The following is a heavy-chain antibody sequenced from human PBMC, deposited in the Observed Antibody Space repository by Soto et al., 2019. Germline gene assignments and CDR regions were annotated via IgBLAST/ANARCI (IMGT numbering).Heavy chain of an antibody. V-gene: IGHV4-30-4*01. CDR1: GDSISSGNKY. J-gene: IGHJ6*01. CDR2: VFSSGTT. CDR3: ARVPSPFDYYYAMDV. D-gene: IGHD3-16*01. Sequence: VQLRESGPGLVKPSQTLSLTCTVSGDSISSGNKYWSWIRQPPGKGLEWIGYVFSSGTTYYNPSLKGRVSISLDASENQFSRKFASVTDADSAVYYCARVPSPFDYYYAMDVW.